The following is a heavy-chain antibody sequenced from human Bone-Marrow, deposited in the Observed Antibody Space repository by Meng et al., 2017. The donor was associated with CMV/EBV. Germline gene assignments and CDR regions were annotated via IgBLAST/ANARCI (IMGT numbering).Heavy chain of an antibody. Sequence: GSLRLSCAVYGGSFSGYYWSWIRQPPGKGLEWIGEINHSGSTNYNPSLKSRVTISVDTSKNQFSLKLSSVTAADTAVYHCARRSVVVPAASFDYWGQGTLVTVSS. D-gene: IGHD2-2*01. CDR2: INHSGST. CDR3: ARRSVVVPAASFDY. V-gene: IGHV4-34*01. CDR1: GGSFSGYY. J-gene: IGHJ4*02.